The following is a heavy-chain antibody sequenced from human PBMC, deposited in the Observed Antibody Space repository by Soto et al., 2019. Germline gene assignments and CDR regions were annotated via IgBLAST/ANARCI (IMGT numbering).Heavy chain of an antibody. CDR3: ARRQYCSGGSCYNWFDH. Sequence: GESLKISCKGSGYSFTSYWIGWVRQMPGKGLEWMGIIYPGDSDTRYSPSFQGQVTISADNSISTAYMQWSSLKASDTAMYYCARRQYCSGGSCYNWFDHWGQRTLVTVSS. J-gene: IGHJ5*02. D-gene: IGHD2-15*01. CDR2: IYPGDSDT. V-gene: IGHV5-51*01. CDR1: GYSFTSYW.